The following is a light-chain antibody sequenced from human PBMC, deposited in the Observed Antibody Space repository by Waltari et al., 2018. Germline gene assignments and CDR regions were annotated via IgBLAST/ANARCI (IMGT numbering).Light chain of an antibody. J-gene: IGLJ1*01. CDR3: SSYTSSTTLV. V-gene: IGLV2-14*01. CDR2: EVN. CDR1: GSDVGGYNY. Sequence: QSAPTQPASVSGPPGQSTTIPCTETGSDVGGYNYVPWYQHHPGNGPKLIISEVNNRPSGVSHRFSGSKSGNTASLSISGLQTEDEADYYCSSYTSSTTLVFGTGTKVTVL.